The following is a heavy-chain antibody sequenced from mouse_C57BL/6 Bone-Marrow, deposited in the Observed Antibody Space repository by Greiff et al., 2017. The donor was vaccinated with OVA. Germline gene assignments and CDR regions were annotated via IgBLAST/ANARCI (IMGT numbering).Heavy chain of an antibody. D-gene: IGHD1-1*01. CDR1: GYTFTSYW. CDR2: IHPNSGST. CDR3: ALYYYGSSPYWYFDV. J-gene: IGHJ1*03. Sequence: QVQLQQPGAELVKPGASVKLSCKASGYTFTSYWMHWVKQRPGQGLEWIGMIHPNSGSTNYNEKFKSKATLTVDKSSSTAYMQLSSLTSEDSAIYFCALYYYGSSPYWYFDVWGTGTTVTVSS. V-gene: IGHV1-64*01.